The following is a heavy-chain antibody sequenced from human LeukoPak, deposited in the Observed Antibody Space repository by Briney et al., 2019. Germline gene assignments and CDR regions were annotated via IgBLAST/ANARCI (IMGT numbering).Heavy chain of an antibody. Sequence: SETLSLTCTVSGGSISSSSHYWGWIRQPPGKGLEWIGSIYYSGSTYYNPSLKSRVTISVDTSKNQFSLKLSSVTAADTAVYYCARVANIVVVTAIARGIFDYWGQGTLVTVSS. CDR1: GGSISSSSHY. J-gene: IGHJ4*02. V-gene: IGHV4-39*07. CDR2: IYYSGST. D-gene: IGHD2-21*02. CDR3: ARVANIVVVTAIARGIFDY.